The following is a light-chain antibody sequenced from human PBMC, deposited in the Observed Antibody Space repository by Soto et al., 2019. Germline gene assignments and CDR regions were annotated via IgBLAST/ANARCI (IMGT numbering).Light chain of an antibody. J-gene: IGKJ4*01. Sequence: EVVLTQSPDTLSLYPGERATLSCRASQSVSSNLAWYQQKPGQAPSLLIYGASTRATGTPARFSGSGSGTEFTLTISSLQSEDFAVYYCQQYIRWPLTFGGGTKVDIK. CDR1: QSVSSN. V-gene: IGKV3-15*01. CDR2: GAS. CDR3: QQYIRWPLT.